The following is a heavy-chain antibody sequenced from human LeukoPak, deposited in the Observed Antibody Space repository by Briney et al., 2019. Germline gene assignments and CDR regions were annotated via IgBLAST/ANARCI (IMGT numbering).Heavy chain of an antibody. D-gene: IGHD6-6*01. CDR2: IIPIFGTA. CDR1: GGTFSSYA. Sequence: SVKVSCTASGGTFSSYAISWVRQAPGQGLEWMGGIIPIFGTANYAQKFQGRVTITTDESTSTAYMELSSLRSEDTAVYYCARGGWSIAARPYNWFDPWGQGTLVTVSS. V-gene: IGHV1-69*05. CDR3: ARGGWSIAARPYNWFDP. J-gene: IGHJ5*02.